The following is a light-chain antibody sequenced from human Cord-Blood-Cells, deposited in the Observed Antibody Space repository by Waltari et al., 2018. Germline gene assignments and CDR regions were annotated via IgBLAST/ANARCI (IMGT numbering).Light chain of an antibody. CDR2: AAS. CDR3: QQSYSTPLT. V-gene: IGKV1-39*01. J-gene: IGKJ4*01. Sequence: DIQMTQSPSSLSASVGDRVTITCRASQSISSYLNWYQQKPGKDPKLLIYAASSLQSGVPSRFSGSGSGTDFTLTISSLQPEDFATYYCQQSYSTPLTCGGGTKVEIK. CDR1: QSISSY.